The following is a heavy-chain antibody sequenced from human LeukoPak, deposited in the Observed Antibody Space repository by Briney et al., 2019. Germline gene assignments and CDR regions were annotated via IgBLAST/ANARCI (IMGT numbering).Heavy chain of an antibody. J-gene: IGHJ4*02. D-gene: IGHD6-13*01. Sequence: GGSLRLSCAASGFTFSNAWMSWVRQALGKGLEWVGRIKSKSDGGTTDYAAPVKGRFTISRDDSKNTLYLQMNSLKTEDTAVYYCTTVGYSSSWYFFDYWGQGTLVTVSS. V-gene: IGHV3-15*01. CDR1: GFTFSNAW. CDR3: TTVGYSSSWYFFDY. CDR2: IKSKSDGGTT.